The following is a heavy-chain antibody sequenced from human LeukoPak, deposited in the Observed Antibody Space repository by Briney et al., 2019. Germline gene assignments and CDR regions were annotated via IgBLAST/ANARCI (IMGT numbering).Heavy chain of an antibody. CDR3: ARGAVRGGTNFDY. CDR1: GDSVSGSPAV. CDR2: AYYRSKWYI. J-gene: IGHJ4*02. D-gene: IGHD3-10*01. Sequence: SQTLSLTCAISGDSVSGSPAVWNWIRQSPSRGLEWLGRAYYRSKWYIDYAVSVKGRITITPDTSKNQFSLQLNSVTPEDTAVYYCARGAVRGGTNFDYWGQGTLVAVSS. V-gene: IGHV6-1*01.